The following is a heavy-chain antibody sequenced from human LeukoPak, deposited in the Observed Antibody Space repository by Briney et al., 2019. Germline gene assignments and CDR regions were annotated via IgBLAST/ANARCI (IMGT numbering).Heavy chain of an antibody. V-gene: IGHV1-69*13. Sequence: ASVKVSCKASGGTFSSYAISWVRQAPGQGLEWMGGIIPIFGTANYAQKFQGRITITADESTSTAYMELSSLRSEDTAVYYCAREGQNYGDPYFDYWGQGTLVTVSS. CDR1: GGTFSSYA. CDR3: AREGQNYGDPYFDY. D-gene: IGHD4-17*01. CDR2: IIPIFGTA. J-gene: IGHJ4*02.